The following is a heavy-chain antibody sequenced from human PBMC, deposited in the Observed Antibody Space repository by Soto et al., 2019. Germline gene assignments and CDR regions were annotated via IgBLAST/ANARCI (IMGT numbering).Heavy chain of an antibody. J-gene: IGHJ6*02. V-gene: IGHV3-72*01. CDR2: TRNKANGYTT. CDR1: GFTLSEHY. Sequence: EVQLVESGGNLVQPGGSLRLSCAVSGFTLSEHYVDWVRQAPGKGLEWVGRTRNKANGYTTEYAASVKGRFTISRDDSKNSVELLMNSLKTEDTAVYYCARVLVAGYYFYGMVVWGQGTTVTVSS. D-gene: IGHD2-15*01. CDR3: ARVLVAGYYFYGMVV.